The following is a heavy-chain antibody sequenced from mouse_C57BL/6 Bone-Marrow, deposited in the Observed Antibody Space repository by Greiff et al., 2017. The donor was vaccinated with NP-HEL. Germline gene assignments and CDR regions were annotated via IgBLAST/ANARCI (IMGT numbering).Heavy chain of an antibody. CDR2: IYPGSGST. D-gene: IGHD1-1*01. CDR1: GYTFTSYW. V-gene: IGHV1-55*01. J-gene: IGHJ2*01. CDR3: ARGNYGSSYDC. Sequence: VQLQQPGAELVKPGASVKMSCKASGYTFTSYWITWVKQRPGQGLEWIGDIYPGSGSTNYNEKFKCKATLTVDTSSSTAYMQLSSLTSEDSAVYYCARGNYGSSYDCWGQGTTLTVSS.